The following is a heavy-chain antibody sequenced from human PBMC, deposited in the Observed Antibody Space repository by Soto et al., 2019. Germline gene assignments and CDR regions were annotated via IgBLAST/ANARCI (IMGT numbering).Heavy chain of an antibody. V-gene: IGHV6-1*01. D-gene: IGHD1-20*01. Sequence: QTLSLTCAISGDSVSSNSAAWNWIRQSPSRGLEWLGRTYYRSKWYNDYAVSVKSRITINPDTSKNQFSLQLNSVTPEDTAVYSCARDRRPAAICITGKREYYYYGMDVWGQGTTVTVSS. CDR1: GDSVSSNSAA. CDR2: TYYRSKWYN. CDR3: ARDRRPAAICITGKREYYYYGMDV. J-gene: IGHJ6*02.